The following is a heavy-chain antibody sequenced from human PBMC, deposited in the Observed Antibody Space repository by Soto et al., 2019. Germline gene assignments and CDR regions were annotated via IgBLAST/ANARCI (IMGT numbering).Heavy chain of an antibody. CDR1: GGSIRSGGYY. J-gene: IGHJ5*02. Sequence: ASETLSLTCTVSGGSIRSGGYYWTWIRQHPGKGLEWIGYIYYTGSTYYNPSLKSRVTMSVDTSKNQFSLKLYSVTAADTAVYYCAKDPSPQPTTVVTPGWFDTWGQGILVTVSS. CDR3: AKDPSPQPTTVVTPGWFDT. V-gene: IGHV4-31*03. D-gene: IGHD4-17*01. CDR2: IYYTGST.